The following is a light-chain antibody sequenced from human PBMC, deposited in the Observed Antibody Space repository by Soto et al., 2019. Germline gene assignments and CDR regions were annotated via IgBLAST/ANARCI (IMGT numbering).Light chain of an antibody. CDR3: QQYKIYST. Sequence: DIQMTQSPSTLSASVADRVTLTCRASESIRSWLAWYQQKPGKAPKLLISKASSLESGVPSRFSGSGSGTEFTLTISSLQPDDFATYYCQQYKIYSTFGQGTKVDIK. J-gene: IGKJ1*01. V-gene: IGKV1-5*03. CDR1: ESIRSW. CDR2: KAS.